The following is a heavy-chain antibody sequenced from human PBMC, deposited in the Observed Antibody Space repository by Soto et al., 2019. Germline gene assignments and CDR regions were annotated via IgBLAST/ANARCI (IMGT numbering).Heavy chain of an antibody. V-gene: IGHV3-74*01. CDR1: GFTFSSYW. J-gene: IGHJ4*02. D-gene: IGHD6-13*01. Sequence: AGVSLRLSCAASGFTFSSYWMHWVRQAPGKGLVWVSRINSDGSSTSYADSVKGRFTISRDNAKNTLYLQMNSLRAEDTAVYYCARDQGSSSWFPIDYWGQGTLVTVSS. CDR3: ARDQGSSSWFPIDY. CDR2: INSDGSST.